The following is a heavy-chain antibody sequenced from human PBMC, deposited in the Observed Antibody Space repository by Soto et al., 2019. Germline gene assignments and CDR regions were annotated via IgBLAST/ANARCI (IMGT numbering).Heavy chain of an antibody. Sequence: PGGSLRLSCAASGSTFSSYDIHWVRQAPGKGLEWVAHISPDGSNAYYADSVKGRFTVSRDNAKNTVYLQMNSLRAEDAAVYYCARGPSHGAFDIWGQGTTVTVSS. J-gene: IGHJ3*02. CDR1: GSTFSSYD. CDR3: ARGPSHGAFDI. CDR2: ISPDGSNA. V-gene: IGHV3-30-3*01.